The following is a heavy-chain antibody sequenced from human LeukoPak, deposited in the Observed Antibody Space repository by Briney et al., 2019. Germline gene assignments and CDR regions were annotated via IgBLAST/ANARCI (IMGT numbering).Heavy chain of an antibody. CDR2: LKSKTDGGTT. CDR1: RFIFSNAW. J-gene: IGHJ4*02. D-gene: IGHD3-22*01. V-gene: IGHV3-15*01. CDR3: TTDYYDSSGYAIDY. Sequence: GGSLRLSCAASRFIFSNAWMSWVRQAPGKGLEWVGRLKSKTDGGTTDYAAPVKGRFTISRDDSKNTLYLQMNSLKTEDTAVYYCTTDYYDSSGYAIDYWGQGTLVTVSS.